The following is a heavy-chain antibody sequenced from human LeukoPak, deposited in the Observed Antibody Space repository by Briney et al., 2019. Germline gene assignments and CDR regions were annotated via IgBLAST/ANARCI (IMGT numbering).Heavy chain of an antibody. CDR3: ARVRTYGFDY. D-gene: IGHD3-10*01. V-gene: IGHV3-53*01. CDR2: INSGGGT. Sequence: PGGSLRLSCAASGLTVSNNYMSWVRQAPGKGLEWVSIINSGGGTSYADSVKGRFTNSRDNSKNTLNLQMNSLRAEDTAVYYCARVRTYGFDYWGQGTLVTVSS. CDR1: GLTVSNNY. J-gene: IGHJ4*02.